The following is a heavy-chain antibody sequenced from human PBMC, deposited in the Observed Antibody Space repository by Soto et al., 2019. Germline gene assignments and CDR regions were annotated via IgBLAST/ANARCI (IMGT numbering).Heavy chain of an antibody. J-gene: IGHJ4*02. CDR2: ISGYNGNT. CDR1: GYTFTSYG. V-gene: IGHV1-18*01. Sequence: QVQLVQSGAEVKKPGASVKVSCTASGYTFTSYGISWVRQAPGQGLEWMGWISGYNGNTNYAQKVQGRVTMTADTSTSTAYMELRSLRYDDTAVYYCARDPDTFGGVIGMGYFDYWGQGTLVTVSS. D-gene: IGHD3-16*02. CDR3: ARDPDTFGGVIGMGYFDY.